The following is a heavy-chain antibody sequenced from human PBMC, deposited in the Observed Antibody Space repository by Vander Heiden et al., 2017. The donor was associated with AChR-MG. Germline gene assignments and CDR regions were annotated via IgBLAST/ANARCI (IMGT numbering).Heavy chain of an antibody. Sequence: EVQLVESGGGLVQPGGSLRLSCTASSFTFSDLWMNWVRQAPGKGLEGVAIIKQDGSEKHYVDAVEGRFTISRDNTKKSLYLQMNSLRAEDTDMYYCAGGGGYLIEDWGQGTMVTVSS. D-gene: IGHD2-21*01. CDR3: AGGGGYLIED. CDR1: SFTFSDLW. J-gene: IGHJ4*02. V-gene: IGHV3-7*03. CDR2: IKQDGSEK.